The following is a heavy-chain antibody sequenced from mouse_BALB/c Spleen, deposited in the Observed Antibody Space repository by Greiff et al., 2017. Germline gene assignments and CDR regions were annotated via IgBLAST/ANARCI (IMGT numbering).Heavy chain of an antibody. D-gene: IGHD2-3*01. V-gene: IGHV5-17*02. CDR2: ISSGSSTI. J-gene: IGHJ1*01. CDR3: ARGGWLLPYFDV. CDR1: GFTFSSFG. Sequence: EVQLQESGGGLVQPGGSRKLSCAASGFTFSSFGMHWVRQAPVKGLEWVAYISSGSSTIYYADTVKGRFTISRDNPKNTLFLQMTSLRSEDTAMYYCARGGWLLPYFDVWGAGTTVTVSS.